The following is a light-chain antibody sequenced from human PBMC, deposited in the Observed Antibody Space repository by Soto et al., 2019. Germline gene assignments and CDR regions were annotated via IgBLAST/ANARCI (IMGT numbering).Light chain of an antibody. CDR1: SSDVGGYNY. Sequence: QSVLTQLASVSGSPGQSITISCTGTSSDVGGYNYVSWYQHHPGKAPKLMIYDVSNRPSGVSNRFSGSKSGNTASLTIPGLQPEDEADYYCSSYTTSNTRQIVFGTGTKVTVL. J-gene: IGLJ1*01. CDR3: SSYTTSNTRQIV. V-gene: IGLV2-14*03. CDR2: DVS.